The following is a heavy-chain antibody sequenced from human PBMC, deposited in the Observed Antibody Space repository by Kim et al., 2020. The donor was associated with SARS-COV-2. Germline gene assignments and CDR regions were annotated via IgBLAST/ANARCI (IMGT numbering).Heavy chain of an antibody. D-gene: IGHD4-17*01. CDR1: GYTFTSYD. CDR3: AIVPTVNDVFDI. CDR2: MNTKSGNK. Sequence: ASVKVSCKASGYTFTSYDINWVRQVTGQGLEWMVWMNTKSGNKGYAQKFQGRVTMTRDTSISTAFMELSRLGSEDTAVYYCAIVPTVNDVFDIWGQGTMVSVSS. V-gene: IGHV1-8*01. J-gene: IGHJ3*02.